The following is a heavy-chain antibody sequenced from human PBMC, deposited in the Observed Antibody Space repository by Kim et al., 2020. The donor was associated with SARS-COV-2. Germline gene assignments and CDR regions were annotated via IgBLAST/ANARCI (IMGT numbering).Heavy chain of an antibody. J-gene: IGHJ4*02. CDR3: ARRDFGGYDLGY. Sequence: RYSPSFQGQVTISADKSISTAYLQWSSLKASDTAMYYCARRDFGGYDLGYWGQGTLVTVSS. V-gene: IGHV5-51*01. D-gene: IGHD5-12*01.